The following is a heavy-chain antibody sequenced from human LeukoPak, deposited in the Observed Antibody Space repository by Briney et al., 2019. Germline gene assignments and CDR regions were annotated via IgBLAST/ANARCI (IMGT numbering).Heavy chain of an antibody. CDR2: ISFDGSNE. D-gene: IGHD3-22*01. Sequence: GGSLRLSCAASGFTFSSYAMHWVRQAPGKGLEWVAVISFDGSNEYYADSVKGRFTISRDNSKNTLYLQMNSLRAEDTAVYYCAKDGGGYYPSYYYYMDVWGKGTTVTISS. CDR3: AKDGGGYYPSYYYYMDV. V-gene: IGHV3-30*04. J-gene: IGHJ6*03. CDR1: GFTFSSYA.